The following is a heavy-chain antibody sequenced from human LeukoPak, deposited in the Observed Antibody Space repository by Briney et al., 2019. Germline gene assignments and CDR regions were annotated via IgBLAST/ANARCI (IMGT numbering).Heavy chain of an antibody. Sequence: PGGSRRLSCAASGFTFSSSAMSWVRQAPGKGLEWVSAISNNGGYTYYADSVQGRFTISRDNSKSTLCLQMNSLRAEDTAVYYCAAPRDSGSYDFDYWGQGTLVTVSS. CDR2: ISNNGGYT. J-gene: IGHJ4*02. V-gene: IGHV3-23*01. CDR1: GFTFSSSA. D-gene: IGHD1-26*01. CDR3: AAPRDSGSYDFDY.